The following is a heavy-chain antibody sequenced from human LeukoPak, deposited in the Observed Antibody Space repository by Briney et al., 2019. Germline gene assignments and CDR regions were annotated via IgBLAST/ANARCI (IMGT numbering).Heavy chain of an antibody. Sequence: PSETLSLTCAVSGGSISSGGYSWSWIRQPPGKGLEWIGYIYHSGSTYYNPSLKSRVTISVDRSKNQFSLKLSSVTAADTAVYYCASRIRVYCGGDCYSEYFDYWGQGTLVTVSS. CDR3: ASRIRVYCGGDCYSEYFDY. V-gene: IGHV4-30-2*01. D-gene: IGHD2-21*02. CDR2: IYHSGST. J-gene: IGHJ4*02. CDR1: GGSISSGGYS.